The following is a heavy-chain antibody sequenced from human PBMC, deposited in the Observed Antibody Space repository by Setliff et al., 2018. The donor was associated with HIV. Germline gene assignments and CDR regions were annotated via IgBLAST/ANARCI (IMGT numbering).Heavy chain of an antibody. CDR1: GGTFSIFS. Sequence: ASVKVSCKTSGGTFSIFSITWVRQAPGQGLEWMGMINPSGGEPSYAQRFQGRVTMTRDTSTSTVYMDLSSLRSEDTAIYYCARDGADYNFRSGTHPFDIWGQGTLVTVSS. CDR2: INPSGGEP. CDR3: ARDGADYNFRSGTHPFDI. J-gene: IGHJ4*02. V-gene: IGHV1-46*01. D-gene: IGHD3-3*01.